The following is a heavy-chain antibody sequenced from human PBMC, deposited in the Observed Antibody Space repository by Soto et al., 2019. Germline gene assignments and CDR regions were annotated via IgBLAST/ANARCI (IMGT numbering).Heavy chain of an antibody. CDR2: IDWDDDK. Sequence: SGPTLVNPTQPLTLTCTFSGFSLSTSGMCVSWIRQPPGKALEWLALIDWDDDKYYSTSLKTRLTISKDTSKNQVVLTMTNMDPVDTATYYCARGQDRYYDFWSGSYYYYYGMDVWGQGTTVTVSS. CDR3: ARGQDRYYDFWSGSYYYYYGMDV. D-gene: IGHD3-3*01. J-gene: IGHJ6*02. V-gene: IGHV2-70*01. CDR1: GFSLSTSGMC.